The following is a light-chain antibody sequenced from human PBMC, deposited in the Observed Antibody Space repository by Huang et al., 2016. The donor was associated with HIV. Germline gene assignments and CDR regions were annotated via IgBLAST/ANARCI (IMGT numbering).Light chain of an antibody. CDR1: QSVKSN. V-gene: IGKV3-15*01. J-gene: IGKJ2*01. CDR3: QQYNDWPPMYT. Sequence: EIVMTQSPATVSVSPGERATLSCRASQSVKSNLDWYQQTPGQAPRLLIYGASTRAFGIPARVSGSWSGTEFTLTISSLQSEDFAVYYCQQYNDWPPMYTFGQGTKLEIK. CDR2: GAS.